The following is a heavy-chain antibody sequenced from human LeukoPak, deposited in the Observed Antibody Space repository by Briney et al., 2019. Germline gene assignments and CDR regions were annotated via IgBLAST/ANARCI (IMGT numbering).Heavy chain of an antibody. V-gene: IGHV3-7*01. CDR3: ARGVVYPTWSGPHWSDY. CDR1: GLTFSSYA. Sequence: GGSLRLSCAASGLTFSSYAMSWVRQAPGKGPEWVAHIKQDASQEDHVDSVKGRFTISRDNAKNSLYLQMNSLRAEDTAVYYCARGVVYPTWSGPHWSDYWGQGTLVTVSS. CDR2: IKQDASQE. D-gene: IGHD3-3*01. J-gene: IGHJ4*02.